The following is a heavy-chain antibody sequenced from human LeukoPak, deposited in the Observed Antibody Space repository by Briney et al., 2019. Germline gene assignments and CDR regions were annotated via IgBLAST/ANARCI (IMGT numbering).Heavy chain of an antibody. CDR2: ISYDAPNK. CDR1: GFTFNNYG. V-gene: IGHV3-30*03. CDR3: ASIVLLYFGELSLAAGHVDRDV. J-gene: IGHJ6*03. D-gene: IGHD3-10*01. Sequence: GRSLRLSCAASGFTFNNYGMHWVRRGPGKGLEWVAVISYDAPNKYYIDSVKGRFTISRDNSKNTLYLQMNTLRAEDTAIYYCASIVLLYFGELSLAAGHVDRDVWGKGTTVTVSS.